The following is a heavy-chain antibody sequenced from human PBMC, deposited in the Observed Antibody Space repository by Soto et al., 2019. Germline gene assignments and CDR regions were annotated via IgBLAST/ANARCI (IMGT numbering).Heavy chain of an antibody. D-gene: IGHD6-13*01. CDR2: ISGGGVST. CDR3: LGGSTWYYFDY. Sequence: GESLKISCAASGLTFSSYAMSWVRQAPGKGLEWVSAISGGGVSTYYADSVKGRFTISRDNSKNTLYLQMNSLRAEDTALYYCLGGSTWYYFDYWGQGTLVTVSS. CDR1: GLTFSSYA. J-gene: IGHJ4*02. V-gene: IGHV3-23*01.